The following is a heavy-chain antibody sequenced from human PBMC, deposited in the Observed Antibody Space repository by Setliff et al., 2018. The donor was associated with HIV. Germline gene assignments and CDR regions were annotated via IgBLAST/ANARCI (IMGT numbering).Heavy chain of an antibody. J-gene: IGHJ4*02. Sequence: SLTCTVSGGSISSYYWSWIRQPPGKGLEWLGHIYSSGSTNYNPSLKSRVTISVDTSKNQSSLKLYSVTAADTAVYYCARAYFGSGIYYWGQGTLVTVSS. CDR3: ARAYFGSGIYY. D-gene: IGHD3-10*01. V-gene: IGHV4-4*09. CDR1: GGSISSYY. CDR2: IYSSGST.